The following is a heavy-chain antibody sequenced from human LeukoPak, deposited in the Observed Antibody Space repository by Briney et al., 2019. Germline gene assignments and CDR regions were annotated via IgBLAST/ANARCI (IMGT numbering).Heavy chain of an antibody. CDR1: GYTFTSYD. J-gene: IGHJ4*02. CDR3: ARGAPGSYCSGGSCPYFDY. CDR2: VNPNSGHT. D-gene: IGHD2-15*01. Sequence: GASVKVSCKASGYTFTSYDVNWVRQATGQGLEWMGRVNPNSGHTGYAQKFQGRVTMTTNTSISTAYMELSSLRSEDTAVYCCARGAPGSYCSGGSCPYFDYWGQGTLVSVSS. V-gene: IGHV1-8*01.